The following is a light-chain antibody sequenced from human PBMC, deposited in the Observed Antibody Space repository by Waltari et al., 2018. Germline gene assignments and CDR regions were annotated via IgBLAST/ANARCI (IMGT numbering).Light chain of an antibody. CDR3: QQYDSSSLT. J-gene: IGKJ4*01. CDR1: QSVRSSF. V-gene: IGKV3-20*01. Sequence: EIVLTQSPGTLSLSPGERVTLFCRASQSVRSSFLAWYQQKPGQAPRLLIYGASTRATAIPDRFSGSGSWTDFTLTISILEPEDSAVYFRQQYDSSSLTFGGGTKVEIK. CDR2: GAS.